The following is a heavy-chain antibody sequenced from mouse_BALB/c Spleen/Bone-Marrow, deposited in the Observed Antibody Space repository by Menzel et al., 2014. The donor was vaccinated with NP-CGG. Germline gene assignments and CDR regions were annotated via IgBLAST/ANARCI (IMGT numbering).Heavy chain of an antibody. CDR3: AFGNYDFDY. Sequence: LQESGAELVRPGSSVKISCKASGYAFSSYWMNWVKQRPGRGLEWIGQIYPGDGDTNYSGKFKGKATLTADESSSTAYMQLSSLTSEDSAVYFCAFGNYDFDYWGQGTTLTVSS. CDR1: GYAFSSYW. D-gene: IGHD2-1*01. V-gene: IGHV1-80*01. CDR2: IYPGDGDT. J-gene: IGHJ2*01.